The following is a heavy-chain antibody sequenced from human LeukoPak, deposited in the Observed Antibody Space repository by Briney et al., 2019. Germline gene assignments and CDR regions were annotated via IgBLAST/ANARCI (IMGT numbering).Heavy chain of an antibody. D-gene: IGHD4/OR15-4a*01. J-gene: IGHJ3*02. CDR3: ASAGHHRHNYGANYFPFDI. CDR1: GGSISSGSYY. CDR2: IYTSGST. Sequence: SQTLSLTCTVPGGSISSGSYYWSWIRQPAGKGLEWIGRIYTSGSTNYNPSLKSRVTISVDTSKNQFSLKLSSVTAADTAVYYCASAGHHRHNYGANYFPFDIWGQGTMVTVSS. V-gene: IGHV4-61*02.